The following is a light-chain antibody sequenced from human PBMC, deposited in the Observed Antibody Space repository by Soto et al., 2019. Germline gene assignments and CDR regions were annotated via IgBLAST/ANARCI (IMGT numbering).Light chain of an antibody. CDR2: GAS. J-gene: IGKJ5*01. V-gene: IGKV3D-20*02. Sequence: EIVLTQSPATLSLSPGERATLSCRASQSGSSSYLAWYQQKPGQAPRLLIYGASSRATGIPARFSGSGSGTDFTLTISSLEPEDFAVYYCQQRYNWPPITFGQGTRLEIK. CDR3: QQRYNWPPIT. CDR1: QSGSSSY.